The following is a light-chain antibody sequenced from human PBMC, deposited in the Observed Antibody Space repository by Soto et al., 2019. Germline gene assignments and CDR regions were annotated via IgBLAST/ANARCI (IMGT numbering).Light chain of an antibody. V-gene: IGKV3-15*01. J-gene: IGKJ1*01. CDR2: GAS. CDR3: QQYDKWPWT. CDR1: QSVSSN. Sequence: EIVMTQSPATLSVSPGERATLSCRASQSVSSNLAWYQQKPGQAPRLLMYGASSRATGVPARFSGSGSGTEFTLSISSLQSEEFAFYYCQQYDKWPWTFGQGTKVEIK.